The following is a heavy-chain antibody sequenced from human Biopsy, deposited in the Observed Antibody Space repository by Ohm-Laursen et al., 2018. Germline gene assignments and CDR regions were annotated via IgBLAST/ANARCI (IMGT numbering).Heavy chain of an antibody. CDR3: ATKLTGYFHH. CDR1: GGTFRNYG. CDR2: NIPILGTG. V-gene: IGHV1-69*06. Sequence: SVNASCKPPGGTFRNYGVNWVRQAPGQGLEWLGGNIPILGTGNYAQKFQDRVTVAADTSTSTATMELRSLRSDDTAVYYCATKLTGYFHHWGQGPLVIVSS. D-gene: IGHD3-9*01. J-gene: IGHJ1*01.